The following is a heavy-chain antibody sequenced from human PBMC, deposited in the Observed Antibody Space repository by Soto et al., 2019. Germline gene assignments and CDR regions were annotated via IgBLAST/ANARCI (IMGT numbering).Heavy chain of an antibody. J-gene: IGHJ5*02. CDR1: GYIFTNYD. CDR2: INPNSGNT. CDR3: ARGIKYGDYSTWFDP. V-gene: IGHV1-8*01. Sequence: QVQLVQSGAEMKKPGASVKVSCKASGYIFTNYDINWVRQATGQGLEYLGWINPNSGNTGYVQKFQGRVTMTRNTSINEAYMVLNSLRSEYTAVYYCARGIKYGDYSTWFDPWGQGTLVSVSS. D-gene: IGHD4-17*01.